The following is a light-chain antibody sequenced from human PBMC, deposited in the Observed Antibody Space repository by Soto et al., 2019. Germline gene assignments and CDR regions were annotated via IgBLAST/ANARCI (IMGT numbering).Light chain of an antibody. V-gene: IGKV3-20*01. J-gene: IGKJ4*01. CDR2: GAS. CDR1: QSVSRSY. Sequence: EIVLTQSPGTLSLSPGERATLSCRASQSVSRSYLAWYQQNPRQAPRLLIYGASIRATGIPDRFSGSGSGTVFTLTISRLEAEFFAVYYCQQYGSSPFTFGGGTKVEIK. CDR3: QQYGSSPFT.